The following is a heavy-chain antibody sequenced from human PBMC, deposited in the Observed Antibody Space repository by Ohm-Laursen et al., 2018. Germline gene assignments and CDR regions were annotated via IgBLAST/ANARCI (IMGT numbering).Heavy chain of an antibody. J-gene: IGHJ4*02. V-gene: IGHV1-69*13. Sequence: SVYVSCKASGATFSSYAISWVRQAPGQGLGCMGGIIPIFGTANYAQKFQGRVTITADESTSTAYMELSRLRSEDTAVYYCARGALDIVATITMGPYYFDYWGQGTLVTVSS. CDR3: ARGALDIVATITMGPYYFDY. CDR2: IIPIFGTA. CDR1: GATFSSYA. D-gene: IGHD5-12*01.